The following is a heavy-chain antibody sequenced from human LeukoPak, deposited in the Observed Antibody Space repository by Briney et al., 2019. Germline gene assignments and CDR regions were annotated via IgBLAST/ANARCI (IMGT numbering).Heavy chain of an antibody. V-gene: IGHV3-23*01. Sequence: EPGGSLRLSCAASGFTVSDYSMSWVRQAPGKGLEWVSAISGSGSYTDYADSVKGRFTISKDNSKNTLYMRMSSLRAEDTAVYFCASGELDSLYYFDYWGQGTLVTVSS. CDR3: ASGELDSLYYFDY. CDR1: GFTVSDYS. J-gene: IGHJ4*02. CDR2: ISGSGSYT. D-gene: IGHD1-1*01.